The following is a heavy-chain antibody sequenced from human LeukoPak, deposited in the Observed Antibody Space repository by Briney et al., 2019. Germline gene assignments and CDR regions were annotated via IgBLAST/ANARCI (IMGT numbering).Heavy chain of an antibody. J-gene: IGHJ3*02. V-gene: IGHV3-30*02. CDR3: AKDRMYYDFWSGYSVDAFDI. D-gene: IGHD3-3*01. Sequence: GGSLRLSCAASGFTFSSYGMHWVRQAPGKGLEWVAFIRYYGSNKYYADSVKGRFTISRDNSKNTLYLQMNSLRAEDTAVYYCAKDRMYYDFWSGYSVDAFDIWGQGTMVTVSS. CDR1: GFTFSSYG. CDR2: IRYYGSNK.